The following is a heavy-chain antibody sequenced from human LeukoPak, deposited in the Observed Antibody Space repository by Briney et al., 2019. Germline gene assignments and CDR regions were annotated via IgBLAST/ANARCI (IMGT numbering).Heavy chain of an antibody. CDR3: ARDQWGIVVVPAAISPSFDP. CDR1: GYTFTSYD. CDR2: INPSGGST. V-gene: IGHV1-46*03. D-gene: IGHD2-2*02. Sequence: ASVKVSCKASGYTFTSYDINWVRQAPGQGLEWMGIINPSGGSTSYAQKFQGRVTMTRDTSTSTVYMELSSLRSEDTAVYYCARDQWGIVVVPAAISPSFDPWGQGTLVTVSS. J-gene: IGHJ5*02.